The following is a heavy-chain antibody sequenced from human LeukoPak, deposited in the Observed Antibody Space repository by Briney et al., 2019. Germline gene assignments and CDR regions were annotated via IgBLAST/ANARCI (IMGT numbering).Heavy chain of an antibody. D-gene: IGHD6-13*01. CDR2: INPNSGGT. J-gene: IGHJ5*02. V-gene: IGHV1-2*02. CDR3: ARAAADIP. CDR1: GYTFTGYY. Sequence: ASVKVSCKASGYTFTGYYIHWVRQAPGQGLEWMGWINPNSGGTDYAQKFQGRVTMTRDASISTAYMELSSLRSDDTAVYYCARAAADIPWGQGTLVTVSS.